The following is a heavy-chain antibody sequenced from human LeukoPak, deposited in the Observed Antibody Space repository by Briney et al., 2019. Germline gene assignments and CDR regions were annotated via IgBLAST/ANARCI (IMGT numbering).Heavy chain of an antibody. J-gene: IGHJ2*01. V-gene: IGHV4-4*08. Sequence: SETLSLTCTVSGGSISNYYWSWIRQPPGKGLEWIGYIYSSGSTNYNPSLKSRVTISVDTSKDQFSLKLSSVTAADTAVYYCARDTSLPNTIFGVVIPYWYFDLWGRGTLVTVSS. CDR3: ARDTSLPNTIFGVVIPYWYFDL. D-gene: IGHD3-3*01. CDR1: GGSISNYY. CDR2: IYSSGST.